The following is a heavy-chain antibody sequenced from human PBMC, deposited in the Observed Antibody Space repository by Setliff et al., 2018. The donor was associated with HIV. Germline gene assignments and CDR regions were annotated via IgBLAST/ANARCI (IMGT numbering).Heavy chain of an antibody. V-gene: IGHV1-24*01. CDR3: ATIRAYYYDSSGQEYFQH. J-gene: IGHJ1*01. CDR2: FDPEEDET. D-gene: IGHD3-22*01. Sequence: GASVKVSCKVSGYTLTEVSIHWVRQAPGKGLEWMGGFDPEEDETVYAQKFQGRVTMTEDTSTDTAYMELSSLTSEDTAMYYRATIRAYYYDSSGQEYFQHWGHGSLVTVSS. CDR1: GYTLTEVS.